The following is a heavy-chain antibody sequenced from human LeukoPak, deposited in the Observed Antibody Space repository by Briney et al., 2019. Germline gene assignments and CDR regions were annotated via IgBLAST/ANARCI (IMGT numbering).Heavy chain of an antibody. V-gene: IGHV3-15*05. CDR1: GFTFSNAW. CDR3: TTSDFWSGYNFDY. J-gene: IGHJ4*02. D-gene: IGHD3-3*01. Sequence: GGSLRLSCAASGFTFSNAWMSWVRQAPGKGLEWVGRIKSKTDGGTTDYAAPVKGRFTISRDDSKNTLYLRMNSLKTEDTAVYYCTTSDFWSGYNFDYWGQGTLVTVSS. CDR2: IKSKTDGGTT.